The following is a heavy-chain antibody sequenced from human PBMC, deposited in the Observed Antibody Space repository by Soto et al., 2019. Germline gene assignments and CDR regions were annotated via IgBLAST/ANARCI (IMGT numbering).Heavy chain of an antibody. CDR1: GFTFNSYE. J-gene: IGHJ4*02. Sequence: EVQLVESGGRLVQPGGSLRLSCAASGFTFNSYEMTWVRQAPGKGLEWISYISDSGHTIHYADSVKGRFTISRDSADNSLYLQMDSLRAEDTAVYYCARIGAGGWDIPFDVWGQGTLVIVSS. CDR3: ARIGAGGWDIPFDV. CDR2: ISDSGHTI. D-gene: IGHD6-19*01. V-gene: IGHV3-48*03.